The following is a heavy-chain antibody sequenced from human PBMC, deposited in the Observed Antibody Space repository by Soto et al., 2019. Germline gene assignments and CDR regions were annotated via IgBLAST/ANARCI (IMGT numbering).Heavy chain of an antibody. D-gene: IGHD6-13*01. CDR1: GYTFTDYW. V-gene: IGHV5-51*01. CDR3: ARAMYSSSWYSPYGMDV. Sequence: GESLKISCKGSGYTFTDYWIGWVRQLPGKGLEWMGIIYPGDSDTRYSPSFQGQVTISADKSISTAYLQWSSLKASDTAMYYCARAMYSSSWYSPYGMDVWGQGTTVTVSS. CDR2: IYPGDSDT. J-gene: IGHJ6*02.